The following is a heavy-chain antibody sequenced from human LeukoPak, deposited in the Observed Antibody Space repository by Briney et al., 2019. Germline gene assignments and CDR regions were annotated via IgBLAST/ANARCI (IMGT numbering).Heavy chain of an antibody. CDR3: VRDKSGCCFDY. CDR2: IHSSGSTI. J-gene: IGHJ4*02. Sequence: GGSLRLSCAASGSTTSSYEMNWVRQAPGKGLEWISYIHSSGSTIYYADSVKGRFTISRDNAKNSLYLQMNSLRAEDTAVYYCVRDKSGCCFDYWGQGTLVTVSS. V-gene: IGHV3-48*03. D-gene: IGHD1-26*01. CDR1: GSTTSSYE.